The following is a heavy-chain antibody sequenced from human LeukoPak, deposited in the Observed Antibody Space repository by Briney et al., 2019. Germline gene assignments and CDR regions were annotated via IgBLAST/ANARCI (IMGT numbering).Heavy chain of an antibody. Sequence: SETLSLTCAVYGGSFSGYYWSWIRQPPGKGLEWIGEINHSGSTNYNPSLKSRVTISVDTSKNQFSLKLSSVTAADTAVYYCARDHTSGVGHYWGQGILVTVSS. V-gene: IGHV4-34*01. J-gene: IGHJ4*02. CDR1: GGSFSGYY. CDR2: INHSGST. CDR3: ARDHTSGVGHY. D-gene: IGHD6-19*01.